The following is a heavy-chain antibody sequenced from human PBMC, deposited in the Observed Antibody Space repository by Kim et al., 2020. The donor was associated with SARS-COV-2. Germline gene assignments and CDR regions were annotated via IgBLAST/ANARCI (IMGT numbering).Heavy chain of an antibody. CDR3: ARASYYDFWNTGGWFDP. Sequence: SETLSLTCTVSGGSISSYYWSWIRQPPGKGLEWIGYIYYSGSTNYNPSLKSRVTISVDTSKNQFSLKLSSVTAADTAVYYCARASYYDFWNTGGWFDPWGQGTLVTVSS. D-gene: IGHD3-3*01. J-gene: IGHJ5*02. V-gene: IGHV4-59*01. CDR1: GGSISSYY. CDR2: IYYSGST.